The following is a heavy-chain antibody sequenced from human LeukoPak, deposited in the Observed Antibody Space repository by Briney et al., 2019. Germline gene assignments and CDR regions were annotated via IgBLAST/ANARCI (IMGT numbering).Heavy chain of an antibody. CDR1: GGTFSSYT. CDR3: ARHPLGELLWFGEPKYYFDY. Sequence: EASVKVSCKASGGTFSSYTISWVRQAPGQGLEWMGRIIPILGIANYAQKFQGRVTITADKSTSTAYMELSSLRSEDTAVYYCARHPLGELLWFGEPKYYFDYWGQGTLVTVSS. CDR2: IIPILGIA. V-gene: IGHV1-69*02. D-gene: IGHD3-10*01. J-gene: IGHJ4*02.